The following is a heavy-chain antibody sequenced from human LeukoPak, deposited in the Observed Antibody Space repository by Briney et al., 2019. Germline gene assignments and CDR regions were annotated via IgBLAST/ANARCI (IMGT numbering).Heavy chain of an antibody. CDR1: GFTFTNYY. CDR3: ACFLRG. V-gene: IGHV1-46*03. CDR2: IHPSGGST. J-gene: IGHJ4*02. D-gene: IGHD2/OR15-2a*01. Sequence: ASVKVSCKASGFTFTNYYMHWVRQAPGQGLEWMGIIHPSGGSTRYAQKFQGRVNMTRDMSTSTVYMELSSLRSDDTAVYYCACFLRGWGQGTRVTVSS.